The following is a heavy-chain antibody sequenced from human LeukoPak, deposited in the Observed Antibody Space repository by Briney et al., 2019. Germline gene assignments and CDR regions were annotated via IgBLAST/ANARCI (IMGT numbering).Heavy chain of an antibody. Sequence: ASVKVSCKASGYTFTSYAMNWVRQAPGQGLEWMGWINPNSGGTNYAQKFQGRVTMTRDTSISTAYMELSRLRSDDTAVYYCARDRNYYDSSGGWSYWGQGTLVTVSS. CDR2: INPNSGGT. V-gene: IGHV1-2*02. CDR3: ARDRNYYDSSGGWSY. D-gene: IGHD3-22*01. J-gene: IGHJ4*02. CDR1: GYTFTSYA.